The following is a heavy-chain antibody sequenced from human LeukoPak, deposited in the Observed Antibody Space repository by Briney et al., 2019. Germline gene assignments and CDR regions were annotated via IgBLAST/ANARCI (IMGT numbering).Heavy chain of an antibody. CDR2: IYSGGST. Sequence: GGSLRLSCAASGFSVSNNYMDWVRQAPGKGLEWVSVIYSGGSTFYADSVKGRFTISRDNSKNTLYLQMNSLRAEDTAVYYCARGPDYFDCRGQGTLATVSS. J-gene: IGHJ4*02. V-gene: IGHV3-66*01. CDR3: ARGPDYFDC. CDR1: GFSVSNNY.